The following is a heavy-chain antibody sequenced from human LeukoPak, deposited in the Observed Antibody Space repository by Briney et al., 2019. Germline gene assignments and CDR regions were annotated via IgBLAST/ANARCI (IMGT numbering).Heavy chain of an antibody. Sequence: PSETLSLTCTVSGGSVSSGSYYWSWIRQPPGKGLEWIGYIYYSGSTNYNPSLKSRVTISVDTSKNQFSLKLSSVTAADTAVYYCASLLWTSYYDFWSGYSGWFDPWGQGTLVTVSS. D-gene: IGHD3-3*01. CDR1: GGSVSSGSYY. V-gene: IGHV4-61*01. CDR2: IYYSGST. J-gene: IGHJ5*02. CDR3: ASLLWTSYYDFWSGYSGWFDP.